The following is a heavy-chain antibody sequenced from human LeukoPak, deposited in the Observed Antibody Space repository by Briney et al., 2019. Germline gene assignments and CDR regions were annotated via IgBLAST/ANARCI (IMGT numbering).Heavy chain of an antibody. V-gene: IGHV1-18*01. CDR1: GYTFTSYG. CDR2: ISAYNGNT. Sequence: ASVKVSCKASGYTFTSYGISWVRQAPGQGLEWMGWISAYNGNTNYAQKLQGRVTMTTDTSTSTAYMELRSLRSDDTAVYYCARGRPVVATRSGGTWSAPGGQETLVTVPS. J-gene: IGHJ5*02. CDR3: ARGRPVVATRSGGTWSAP. D-gene: IGHD5-12*01.